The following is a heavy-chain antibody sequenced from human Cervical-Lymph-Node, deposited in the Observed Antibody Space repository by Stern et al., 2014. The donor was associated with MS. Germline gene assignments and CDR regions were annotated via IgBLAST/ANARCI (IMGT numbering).Heavy chain of an antibody. V-gene: IGHV3-30*18. CDR1: GFTLTSYG. CDR2: ISADGGKK. CDR3: ANQYYDYVWGSYRPLDY. D-gene: IGHD3-16*02. J-gene: IGHJ4*02. Sequence: QVQLVESGGGVVQPGRSLRLSCTASGFTLTSYGMHWVRQAPGKGLEWVAVISADGGKKYYGDSVKGRFTISRDISSHTLHLQMNSLTKEDTAVYYCANQYYDYVWGSYRPLDYWGQGTLVTVSS.